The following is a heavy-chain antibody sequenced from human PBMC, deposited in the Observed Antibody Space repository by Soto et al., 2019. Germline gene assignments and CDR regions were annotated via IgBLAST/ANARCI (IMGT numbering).Heavy chain of an antibody. J-gene: IGHJ4*02. V-gene: IGHV4-59*01. CDR1: GGSIGTYY. CDR3: ARSSNWFLSPFDY. CDR2: IFYSGSA. Sequence: SETLSLTCTVSGGSIGTYYWSWIRQPPGKGLEWIGYIFYSGSANYNPSLKSRVTISIDTSKNQFSLSLTSINTADTAVYYCARSSNWFLSPFDYWGPGTLVTSPQ. D-gene: IGHD6-13*01.